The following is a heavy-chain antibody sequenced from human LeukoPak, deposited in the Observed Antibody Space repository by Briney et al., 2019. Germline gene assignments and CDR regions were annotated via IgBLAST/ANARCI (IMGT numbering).Heavy chain of an antibody. V-gene: IGHV3-7*01. J-gene: IGHJ4*02. D-gene: IGHD1-1*01. CDR3: AIWTSGNY. Sequence: PGGSLRLSCADSQFTFNGSWMNWVRRAPGRGLEWVANMDPTGSQKRYVDSVRGRFTISKDNPGASLYLDMHSLRAEDTAIYYCAIWTSGNYWGQGTLVTVSS. CDR2: MDPTGSQK. CDR1: QFTFNGSW.